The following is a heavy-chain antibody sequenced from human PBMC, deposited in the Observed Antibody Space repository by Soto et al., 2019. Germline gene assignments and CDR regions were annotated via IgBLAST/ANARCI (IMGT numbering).Heavy chain of an antibody. CDR1: GYTFTGYY. CDR3: ARVTYCGGDCYSPNYDY. Sequence: GASVKVSCKASGYTFTGYYMHWVRQAPGQGLEWMGWINPNSGGTNYAQKFQGRVTMTRDTSISTAYMELSRLRSDDTAVYYCARVTYCGGDCYSPNYDYWGQGTLVTVSS. J-gene: IGHJ4*02. V-gene: IGHV1-2*02. D-gene: IGHD2-21*02. CDR2: INPNSGGT.